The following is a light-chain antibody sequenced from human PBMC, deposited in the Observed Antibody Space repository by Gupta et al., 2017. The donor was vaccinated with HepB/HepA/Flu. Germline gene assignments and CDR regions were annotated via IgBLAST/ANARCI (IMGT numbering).Light chain of an antibody. V-gene: IGKV1-39*01. J-gene: IGKJ5*01. CDR3: QHRDSNLIT. CDR2: AAS. CDR1: QSISTY. Sequence: GDRVTITCRASQSISTYLNWYQQEPGRAPKLLIYAASSLQAGVPSRFRGSGSGTDFTLTISRLQPEDFATYYCQHRDSNLITFSQGTLLEIK.